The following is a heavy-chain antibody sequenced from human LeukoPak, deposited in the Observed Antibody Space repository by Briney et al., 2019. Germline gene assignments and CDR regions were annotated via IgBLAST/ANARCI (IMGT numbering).Heavy chain of an antibody. D-gene: IGHD1-1*01. V-gene: IGHV4-30-4*01. CDR2: IYYSGST. Sequence: KPSQTLSLTCTVSGGSISSGDYYWSWIRQPPGKGLEWIGYIYYSGSTYYNPSLKSRVTISVDTSKNQLSLKLSSVTAADTAVYYCARDDGGTLDNWFDPWGQGTLVTVSS. CDR1: GGSISSGDYY. J-gene: IGHJ5*02. CDR3: ARDDGGTLDNWFDP.